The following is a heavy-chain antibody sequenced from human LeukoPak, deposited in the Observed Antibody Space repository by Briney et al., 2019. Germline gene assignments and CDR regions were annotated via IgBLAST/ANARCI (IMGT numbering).Heavy chain of an antibody. V-gene: IGHV3-23*01. D-gene: IGHD6-19*01. J-gene: IGHJ4*02. CDR1: GFTFSSYA. Sequence: GGSLRLSCAASGFTFSSYAMSWVRQAPGKGLERVSAISGSGGSTYYADSVKGRFTISRDNSKNTLYLQMNSLRAEDTAVYYCTGQWLVLSFRNYWGQGTLVTVSS. CDR3: TGQWLVLSFRNY. CDR2: ISGSGGST.